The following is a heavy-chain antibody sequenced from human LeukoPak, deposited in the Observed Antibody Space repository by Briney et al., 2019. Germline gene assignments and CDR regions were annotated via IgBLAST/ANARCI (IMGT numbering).Heavy chain of an antibody. V-gene: IGHV4-34*01. CDR1: GGSFSGYY. Sequence: SETLSLTCAVYGGSFSGYYWSWLRQPPEKGLEWIGEITRYGITQYNPSLKSRVTMSLDTSNNQFSLTLSSVTAADTAVYYCARADFWSGYRFDLWGQGTLVSVSS. J-gene: IGHJ4*02. D-gene: IGHD3-3*01. CDR3: ARADFWSGYRFDL. CDR2: ITRYGIT.